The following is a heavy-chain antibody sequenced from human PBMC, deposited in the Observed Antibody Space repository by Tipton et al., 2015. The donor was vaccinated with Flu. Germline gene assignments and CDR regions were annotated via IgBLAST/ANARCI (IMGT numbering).Heavy chain of an antibody. Sequence: SLRLSCAASGFNVNSNYMTWVRQAPGKGLEWVSTIYRSGSVYSGDSARGRFTISRDSVKNTVYLQMNSLRVEDTALYFFSRGGFALATTPYYLDRWGQGTLVTLSS. CDR1: GFNVNSNY. V-gene: IGHV3-66*02. J-gene: IGHJ4*02. CDR3: SRGGFALATTPYYLDR. D-gene: IGHD1-1*01. CDR2: IYRSGSV.